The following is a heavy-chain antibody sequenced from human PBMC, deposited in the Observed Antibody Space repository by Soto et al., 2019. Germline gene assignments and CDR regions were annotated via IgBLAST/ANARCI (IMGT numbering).Heavy chain of an antibody. V-gene: IGHV1-2*02. CDR3: ARGLQWKDLDY. CDR2: INPSSGDT. CDR1: GYTFIDYF. J-gene: IGHJ4*02. Sequence: GSSVKVSCKASGYTFIDYFIQWVRPAPGQGLEWMGWINPSSGDTNYVQKFQGRVTMTRDTSISTAYMEVTRLRSYDTAVYYCARGLQWKDLDYWGQGTPVTVSS. D-gene: IGHD4-4*01.